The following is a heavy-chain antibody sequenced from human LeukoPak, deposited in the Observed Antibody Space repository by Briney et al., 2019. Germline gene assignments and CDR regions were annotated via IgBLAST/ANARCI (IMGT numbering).Heavy chain of an antibody. D-gene: IGHD6-13*01. CDR3: AKGVSSSWSNDAFDI. J-gene: IGHJ3*02. V-gene: IGHV3-30*04. CDR1: GFTFTSFA. CDR2: ISYDGNNK. Sequence: GGSLRLSCAASGFTFTSFAIHWVRQAPGKGLEWVAAISYDGNNKYYTDSVKGRFTISRDNSKNTLYLQMNSLRTEDTAVYYCAKGVSSSWSNDAFDIWGQGTMVTVSS.